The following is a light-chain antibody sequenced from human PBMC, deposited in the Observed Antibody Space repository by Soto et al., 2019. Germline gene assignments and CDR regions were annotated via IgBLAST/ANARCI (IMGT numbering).Light chain of an antibody. CDR1: QSVINSY. CDR3: QQYGSSRT. CDR2: GAY. Sequence: EVVLTQSPGTLSLSSGERATLSCRASQSVINSYLAWYQQKPGQAPRLLLYGAYNRATGIPDRFSGGGSGTDFTLTISRLEPEDFAVYYCQQYGSSRTFGPGTKVDIK. J-gene: IGKJ3*01. V-gene: IGKV3-20*01.